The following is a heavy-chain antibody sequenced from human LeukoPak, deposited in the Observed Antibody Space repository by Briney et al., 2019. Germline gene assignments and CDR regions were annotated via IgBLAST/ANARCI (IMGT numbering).Heavy chain of an antibody. V-gene: IGHV4-59*01. Sequence: PSETLSLTCTGSGGSISSYYWSWIPQPPGKRLEWIGYLYYSWSTNYNPSLKSRVTISVDTSKNQFSLKLSSVTAADTAVYYCARDIGPINWGKGTTVTVSS. CDR1: GGSISSYY. CDR2: LYYSWST. CDR3: ARDIGPIN. J-gene: IGHJ6*04. D-gene: IGHD2-15*01.